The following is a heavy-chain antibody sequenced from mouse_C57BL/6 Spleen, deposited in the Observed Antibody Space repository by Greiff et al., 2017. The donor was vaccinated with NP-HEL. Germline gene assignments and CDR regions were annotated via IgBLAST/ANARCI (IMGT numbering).Heavy chain of an antibody. J-gene: IGHJ4*01. D-gene: IGHD2-1*01. CDR2: INPSTGGT. CDR1: GYSFTGYY. V-gene: IGHV1-42*01. CDR3: ARFGGNYEDYAMDY. Sequence: EVKLMESGPELVKPGASVKISCKASGYSFTGYYMNWVKQSPEKSLEWIGEINPSTGGTTYNQKFKAKATLTVDKSSSTAYMQLKSLTSEDSAVYYCARFGGNYEDYAMDYWGQGTSVTVSS.